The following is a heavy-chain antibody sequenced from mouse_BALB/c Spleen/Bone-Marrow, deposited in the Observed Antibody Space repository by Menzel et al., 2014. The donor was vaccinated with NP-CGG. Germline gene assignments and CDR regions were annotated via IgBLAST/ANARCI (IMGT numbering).Heavy chain of an antibody. J-gene: IGHJ3*01. CDR1: GYTFTSYD. Sequence: QVQLQQSGPELAKPGALVKISCKASGYTFTSYDINLGKQRPGQGLEWIGWIYPGDGSTKYNEKFKGKATLTGDKSSSTAYMQLSSLTSENSAVYFCARSGDSSGYGFAYWGQGTLVTVSA. D-gene: IGHD3-2*01. V-gene: IGHV1S56*01. CDR3: ARSGDSSGYGFAY. CDR2: IYPGDGST.